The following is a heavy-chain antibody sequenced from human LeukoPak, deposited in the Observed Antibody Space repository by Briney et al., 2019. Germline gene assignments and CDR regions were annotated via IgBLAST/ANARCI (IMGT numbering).Heavy chain of an antibody. V-gene: IGHV3-23*01. D-gene: IGHD3-22*01. CDR2: ISGSDGST. J-gene: IGHJ6*03. Sequence: GGSLRLSCAASGFTFSSYAMSWVRQAPGKGLEWVSAISGSDGSTYYADSVKGRFTISRDNSKNTLYLQMNSLRSDDTAVYYCARANYYDGSAQDLYYYYYMDVWGKGTTVTVSS. CDR1: GFTFSSYA. CDR3: ARANYYDGSAQDLYYYYYMDV.